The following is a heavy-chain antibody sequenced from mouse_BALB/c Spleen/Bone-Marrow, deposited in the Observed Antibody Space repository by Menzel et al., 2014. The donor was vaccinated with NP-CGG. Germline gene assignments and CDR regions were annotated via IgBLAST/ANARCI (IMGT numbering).Heavy chain of an antibody. CDR1: GFDFSGYW. Sequence: EVKLMESGGGLVQPGGSLKLSCAASGFDFSGYWMSWVRQAPGKGLEWIEEINPDSSTINYTPSLKDKFIISRDNAKNTLYLQMSKVRSEDTALYYCARPGYYGVMVYWGQGTSVTVSS. D-gene: IGHD1-1*01. CDR2: INPDSSTI. V-gene: IGHV4-1*02. CDR3: ARPGYYGVMVY. J-gene: IGHJ4*01.